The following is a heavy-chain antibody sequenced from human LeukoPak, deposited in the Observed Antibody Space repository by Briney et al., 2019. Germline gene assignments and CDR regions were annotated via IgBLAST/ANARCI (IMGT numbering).Heavy chain of an antibody. D-gene: IGHD6-19*01. CDR3: AKGKYSSGGVPDY. V-gene: IGHV3-23*01. J-gene: IGHJ4*02. CDR1: GFTFNNYA. Sequence: GGSLRLSCAASGFTFNNYALSWVRQAPGKGLEWISAISGVGGNTYYADSVKGRFTVSRDNSKNTLYLQINSLRGEDTAVYYCAKGKYSSGGVPDYWGQGTLVTVSS. CDR2: ISGVGGNT.